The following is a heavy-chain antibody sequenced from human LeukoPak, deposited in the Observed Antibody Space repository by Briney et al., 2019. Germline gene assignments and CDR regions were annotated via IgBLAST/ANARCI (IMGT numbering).Heavy chain of an antibody. D-gene: IGHD1-26*01. CDR2: INWNGGST. CDR3: ARSIVGATSWFDP. V-gene: IGHV3-20*04. CDR1: GFTFDDYG. Sequence: GGSLRLSCAASGFTFDDYGMSWVRQAPGKGLEWVSGINWNGGSTGYADSVKGRFTISRDNAKNSLYLQMNSLRAEDTALYYCARSIVGATSWFDPRGPGNPGHRLL. J-gene: IGHJ5*02.